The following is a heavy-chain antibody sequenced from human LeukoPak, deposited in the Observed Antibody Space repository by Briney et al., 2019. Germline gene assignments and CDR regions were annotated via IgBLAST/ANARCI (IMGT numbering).Heavy chain of an antibody. CDR3: ARDKKVSGYYVWGSYRPFDY. Sequence: GGSLRLSCAASGFTFSSYSMNWVRQAPGKGLEWVSYISSSSSTIYYADSVKGRFTISRDNAKNSLYLQMNSLRVEDTAVYYCARDKKVSGYYVWGSYRPFDYWGQGTLVTVSS. J-gene: IGHJ4*02. CDR2: ISSSSSTI. D-gene: IGHD3-16*02. V-gene: IGHV3-48*01. CDR1: GFTFSSYS.